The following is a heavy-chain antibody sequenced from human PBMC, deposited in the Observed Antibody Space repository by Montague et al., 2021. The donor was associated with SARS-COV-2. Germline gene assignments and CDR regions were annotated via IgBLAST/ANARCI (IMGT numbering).Heavy chain of an antibody. CDR1: GFSLSTSGMC. CDR3: ARIPAVTTGLNYYYYYGMDV. J-gene: IGHJ6*02. Sequence: PALVKPTQTLTLTCTSSGFSLSTSGMCVSWIRQPPGKALEWLALIDWDDGKYYSTSLKTRLTISKDTSKNQVVLTMTNMDPVDTATYYCARIPAVTTGLNYYYYYGMDVWGQGTTVTVSS. D-gene: IGHD4-17*01. CDR2: IDWDDGK. V-gene: IGHV2-70*01.